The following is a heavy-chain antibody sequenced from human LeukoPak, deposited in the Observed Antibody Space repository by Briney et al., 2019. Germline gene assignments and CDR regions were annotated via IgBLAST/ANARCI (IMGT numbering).Heavy chain of an antibody. J-gene: IGHJ4*02. CDR2: ISSNGGST. D-gene: IGHD2-21*01. CDR3: ARGGRLPAAGDFDY. CDR1: GFTFSSYA. Sequence: GGSLRLSCAASGFTFSSYAMHWVRQAPGRGLEYVSAISSNGGSTYYANSVKGRFTISRDNSKNTLYLQMGSLRAEEMAVYYCARGGRLPAAGDFDYWGQGTLVTVSS. V-gene: IGHV3-64*01.